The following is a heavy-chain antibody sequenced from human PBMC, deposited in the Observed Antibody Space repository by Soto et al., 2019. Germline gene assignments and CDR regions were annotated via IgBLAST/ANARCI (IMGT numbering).Heavy chain of an antibody. Sequence: GGSLRLSCAASGFTSSTYGMSWVRQAPGKGLEWVSTISGSGGSTNYADSVMGRFTIFRDNSMNTLYLQMNSLRADDTAVYYCAKWSLAVAGKGGVMDVWGQGTTVTVSS. D-gene: IGHD6-19*01. CDR2: ISGSGGST. CDR3: AKWSLAVAGKGGVMDV. J-gene: IGHJ6*02. V-gene: IGHV3-23*01. CDR1: GFTSSTYG.